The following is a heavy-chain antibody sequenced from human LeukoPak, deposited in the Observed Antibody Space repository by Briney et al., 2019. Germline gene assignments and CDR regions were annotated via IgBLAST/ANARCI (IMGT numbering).Heavy chain of an antibody. Sequence: PGGSLRLSCAASGFTFSSYGMHWVRQAPGKGLEWVAVISYDGSNKYYADSVKGRFTISRDNSKNTLYLQMNSLRAEDTAVYYCAKDGNTVTTISSHFDYWGQGTLVTVSS. J-gene: IGHJ4*02. V-gene: IGHV3-30*18. D-gene: IGHD4-11*01. CDR3: AKDGNTVTTISSHFDY. CDR1: GFTFSSYG. CDR2: ISYDGSNK.